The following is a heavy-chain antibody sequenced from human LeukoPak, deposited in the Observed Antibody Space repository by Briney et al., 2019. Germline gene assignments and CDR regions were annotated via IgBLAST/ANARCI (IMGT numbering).Heavy chain of an antibody. CDR1: GGSISCHY. J-gene: IGHJ4*02. D-gene: IGHD3-9*01. CDR3: ARLVGGTGYFDY. Sequence: PSETLSLTCAVSGGSISCHYWSWIRQPPGKGLEWIGYIYYSGTTNYSPSLKSRVTISVDTSKTQFSLKLSSVTAADTAVYYCARLVGGTGYFDYWGQGALVTVSS. V-gene: IGHV4-59*11. CDR2: IYYSGTT.